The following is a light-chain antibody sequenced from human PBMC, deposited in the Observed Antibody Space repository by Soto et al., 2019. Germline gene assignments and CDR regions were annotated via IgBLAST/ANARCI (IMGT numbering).Light chain of an antibody. CDR2: EVS. CDR1: SSDIGGYNF. Sequence: QSALTQPPSASGSPGQSVTISCTRTSSDIGGYNFVSWYQQHPGKAPKLMIYEVSKRPSGVPDRFSGSKSGNTASLTVSGLQGEDEAAYYCSSHAGNNNWGVFGGGTKLTVL. CDR3: SSHAGNNNWGV. J-gene: IGLJ3*02. V-gene: IGLV2-8*01.